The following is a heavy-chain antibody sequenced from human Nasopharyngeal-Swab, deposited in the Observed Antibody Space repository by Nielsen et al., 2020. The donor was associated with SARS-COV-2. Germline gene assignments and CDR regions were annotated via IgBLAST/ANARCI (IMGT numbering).Heavy chain of an antibody. D-gene: IGHD6-13*01. CDR2: INPDGSVK. Sequence: VRQAPGKGLEWVANINPDGSVKFYVDSVKGRFTISRDNVYNSVYLQMSSLTAEDTAVYYCASAIPAAGSSWGQGTLVTVSS. V-gene: IGHV3-7*05. CDR3: ASAIPAAGSS. J-gene: IGHJ5*02.